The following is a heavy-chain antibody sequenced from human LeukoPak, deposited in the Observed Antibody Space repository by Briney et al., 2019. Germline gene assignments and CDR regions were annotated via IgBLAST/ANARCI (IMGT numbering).Heavy chain of an antibody. CDR1: GGSISSYY. J-gene: IGHJ6*03. Sequence: SETLSLTCTVSGGSISSYYWSWIRQPRGKVLEWIGDIYYSGSTNYNPSLKSRVTISVDTSKNQFSLKLSSVTAADTAVYYCARMPSDIVVVPAANYYYYMDVWGKGTTVTVSS. CDR3: ARMPSDIVVVPAANYYYYMDV. V-gene: IGHV4-59*01. D-gene: IGHD2-2*01. CDR2: IYYSGST.